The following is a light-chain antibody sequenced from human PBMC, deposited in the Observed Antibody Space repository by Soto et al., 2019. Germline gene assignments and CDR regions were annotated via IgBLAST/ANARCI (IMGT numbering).Light chain of an antibody. J-gene: IGLJ1*01. Sequence: QSVLTQPASVSGSPGQSITISCTGTSSDVGGYNYVSWYQQHPGKAPKIMIYDVSNRPSGVSNRFSGSKSGNTASLTISGLQAEDEADYYCSSYTSSSTLVFGTGTKLTVL. CDR2: DVS. CDR1: SSDVGGYNY. CDR3: SSYTSSSTLV. V-gene: IGLV2-14*01.